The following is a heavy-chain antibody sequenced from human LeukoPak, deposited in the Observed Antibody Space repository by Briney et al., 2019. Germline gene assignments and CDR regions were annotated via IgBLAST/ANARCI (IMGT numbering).Heavy chain of an antibody. CDR2: ISYSGST. CDR1: GGSIISHY. J-gene: IGHJ6*03. V-gene: IGHV4-59*11. CDR3: ARYSDYFYYYYMDV. D-gene: IGHD4-17*01. Sequence: PSETLSLTCTVSGGSIISHYWSWIRQPPGGGREWIGYISYSGSTNYNPSLKSRVTISIDTSKSQFSLELSSVTAADTAVYHCARYSDYFYYYYMDVWGKGTTVTVSS.